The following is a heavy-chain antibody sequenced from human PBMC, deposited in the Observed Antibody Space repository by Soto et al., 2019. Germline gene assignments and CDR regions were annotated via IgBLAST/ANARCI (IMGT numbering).Heavy chain of an antibody. CDR1: GGSISSYY. CDR2: ISYSGNT. D-gene: IGHD6-13*01. J-gene: IGHJ4*02. V-gene: IGHV4-59*08. Sequence: SETLSLTCTVSGGSISSYYWSWIRQPPGKGLEWIGYISYSGNTNYNPSLKSRVTISVATSKNQFSLKLSSVTAADTAVYYCAEAVKAAAGTTFESGGRGTVVTPSS. CDR3: AEAVKAAAGTTFES.